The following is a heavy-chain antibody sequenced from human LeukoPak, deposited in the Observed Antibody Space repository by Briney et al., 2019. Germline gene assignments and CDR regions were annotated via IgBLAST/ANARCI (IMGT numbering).Heavy chain of an antibody. CDR1: GFTFSNYG. J-gene: IGHJ4*02. CDR3: ARYYSNSLDY. D-gene: IGHD4-11*01. Sequence: GRSLRLSCAASGFTFSNYGMLWVRQAPGKGLEWVAVIWYDGSNKYCADSVKGRFTISRDNSKNMLYLQMSSLRAEDTAVYYCARYYSNSLDYWGQGTLVTVSS. V-gene: IGHV3-33*01. CDR2: IWYDGSNK.